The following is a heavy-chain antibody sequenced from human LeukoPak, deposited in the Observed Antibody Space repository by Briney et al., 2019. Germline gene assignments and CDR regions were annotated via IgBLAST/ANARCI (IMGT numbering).Heavy chain of an antibody. D-gene: IGHD3-22*01. V-gene: IGHV1-2*02. CDR2: INPNSGGP. CDR1: GYTFTDYY. CDR3: ARRNYYDRSGYSPWDAFDV. J-gene: IGHJ3*01. Sequence: ASVRVSCAASGYTFTDYYIHWVRQAPGQGLEWLGWINPNSGGPNYAEKFRGRVAMTRDTSLSIAYMDLTRLRSDDTAVYYCARRNYYDRSGYSPWDAFDVWGQGTMVIVSS.